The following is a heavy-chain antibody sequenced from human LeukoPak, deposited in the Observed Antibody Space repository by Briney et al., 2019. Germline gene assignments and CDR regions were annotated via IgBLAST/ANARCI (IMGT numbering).Heavy chain of an antibody. D-gene: IGHD1-1*01. Sequence: GESLNISCTGSGYSFTTYWIGWVRQMPGKGLEWMGIIYHGDSDTRYSPSFPGQVTISADKSISTAYLQWSSLKASDTAMYYCARHRTTGTTDAFDVWGQGTLVTVSS. CDR3: ARHRTTGTTDAFDV. CDR1: GYSFTTYW. CDR2: IYHGDSDT. J-gene: IGHJ3*01. V-gene: IGHV5-51*01.